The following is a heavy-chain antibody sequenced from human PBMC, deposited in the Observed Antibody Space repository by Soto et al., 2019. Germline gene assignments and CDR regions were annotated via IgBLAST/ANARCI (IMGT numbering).Heavy chain of an antibody. D-gene: IGHD2-21*01. CDR3: ARGGEPIDY. CDR1: GYTFISCA. J-gene: IGHJ4*02. V-gene: IGHV1-3*01. Sequence: ASVKVSCKASGYTFISCAMHWVRQAPGQMLECMVWIIAGNGSAKYXXKFQVRVXXTGDGSGSTGXVELSXLRSEDTAVYYCARGGEPIDYWRQGTLVTVSS. CDR2: IIAGNGSA.